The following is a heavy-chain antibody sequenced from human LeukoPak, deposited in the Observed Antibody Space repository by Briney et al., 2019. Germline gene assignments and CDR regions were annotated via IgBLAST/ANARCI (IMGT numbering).Heavy chain of an antibody. D-gene: IGHD4-17*01. Sequence: ASVKVSCKVSGYTLTELSMHWVRQAPGKGLEWMGGFDPEDGETIYAQKFQGRVTMTEDTSTDTAYMELSSLRSEDTAVYCCATDYGDLDAFDIWGQGTMVTVSS. J-gene: IGHJ3*02. CDR1: GYTLTELS. CDR3: ATDYGDLDAFDI. V-gene: IGHV1-24*01. CDR2: FDPEDGET.